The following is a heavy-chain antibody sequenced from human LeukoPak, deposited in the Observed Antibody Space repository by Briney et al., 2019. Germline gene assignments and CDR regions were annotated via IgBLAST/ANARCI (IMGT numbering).Heavy chain of an antibody. V-gene: IGHV4-59*12. CDR3: ARGIYYFDY. Sequence: SETLSLTCTVSGGSIRSGYWSWIRQPPGKGLEWIGYIYYSGSTNYNPSLKSRVTISVDTSKNQFSLKLSSVTAADTAVYYCARGIYYFDYWGQGTLVTVSS. CDR2: IYYSGST. J-gene: IGHJ4*02. CDR1: GGSIRSGY.